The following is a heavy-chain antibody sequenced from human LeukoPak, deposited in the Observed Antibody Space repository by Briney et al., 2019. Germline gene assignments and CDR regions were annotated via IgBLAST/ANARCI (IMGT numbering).Heavy chain of an antibody. CDR3: ARDPDLSGYSFFDS. J-gene: IGHJ4*02. CDR2: ISGDGSRT. D-gene: IGHD3-22*01. Sequence: GVSLRLSCAASGFALSSYWMHWVRQAPGKGPVWVSRISGDGSRTAYADSVKGRFTISRDNAKNTLYLQMNSLRAEDTAVYYCARDPDLSGYSFFDSWGQGTLVTVSS. CDR1: GFALSSYW. V-gene: IGHV3-74*01.